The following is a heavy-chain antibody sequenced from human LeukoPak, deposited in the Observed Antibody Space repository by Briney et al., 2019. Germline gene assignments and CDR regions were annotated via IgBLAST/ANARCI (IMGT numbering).Heavy chain of an antibody. J-gene: IGHJ3*02. CDR1: GFTFSSYW. D-gene: IGHD3-22*01. Sequence: PGGSLRLSCAASGFTFSSYWMSWVRQAPGKGLEWVANIKQDGSEKYYVDSVKGRFTISRDNAKNSLYLQMNSLRAEDTAVYYCARDYYYYDSSGYSDAFDIWGQGTMVTVSS. CDR2: IKQDGSEK. CDR3: ARDYYYYDSSGYSDAFDI. V-gene: IGHV3-7*01.